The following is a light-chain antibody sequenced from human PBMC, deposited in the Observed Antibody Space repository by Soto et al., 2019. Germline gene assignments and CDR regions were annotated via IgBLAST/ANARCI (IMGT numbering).Light chain of an antibody. V-gene: IGLV2-23*02. CDR1: SRDVGNYNL. Sequence: QSALTQPASVSGSPGQSITIPCTGTSRDVGNYNLVSWYQQHPGKAPKLMIYEVSKRPSGVSDRFSGSKSGNTASLTISGLQAEDEADYYCCSYAVSSTFVYVFGTGTKVTVL. CDR3: CSYAVSSTFVYV. J-gene: IGLJ1*01. CDR2: EVS.